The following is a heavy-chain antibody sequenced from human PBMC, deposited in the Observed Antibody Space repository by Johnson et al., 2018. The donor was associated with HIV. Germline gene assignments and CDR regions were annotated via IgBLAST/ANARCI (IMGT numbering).Heavy chain of an antibody. D-gene: IGHD3-22*01. V-gene: IGHV3-NL1*01. Sequence: QMQLVESGGGVVQPGRSLRLSCAASGFTFSSYAMHWVRQAPGKGLEWVSVIYSGGSTYYADSVKGRFIISRDNSKNTLLLQMNSLRVDDTAMYYCARGHHDSGYPLEAFDIWGQGTMVSVSS. CDR1: GFTFSSYA. CDR2: IYSGGST. J-gene: IGHJ3*02. CDR3: ARGHHDSGYPLEAFDI.